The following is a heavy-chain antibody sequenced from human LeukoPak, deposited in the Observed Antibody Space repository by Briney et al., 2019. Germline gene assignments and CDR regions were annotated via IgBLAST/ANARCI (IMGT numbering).Heavy chain of an antibody. Sequence: GASVKVSCKASGYTFSTYYVHWVRQAPGQGLEWMGWINPNSGGTNYAQKFQGRVTMTRDTSISTAYMELSRLRSDDTAVYYCARLRYYGSGSYYYYYYYMDVWGKGTTVTVSS. V-gene: IGHV1-2*02. D-gene: IGHD3-10*01. J-gene: IGHJ6*03. CDR3: ARLRYYGSGSYYYYYYYMDV. CDR2: INPNSGGT. CDR1: GYTFSTYY.